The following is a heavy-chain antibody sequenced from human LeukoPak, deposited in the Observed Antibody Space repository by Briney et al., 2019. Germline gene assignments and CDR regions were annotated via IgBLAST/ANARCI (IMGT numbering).Heavy chain of an antibody. D-gene: IGHD6-19*01. CDR3: ARDHASSIAVAGTDYYYYYMDV. CDR2: INHSGST. V-gene: IGHV4-34*01. J-gene: IGHJ6*03. Sequence: PSETLSLTCAVYGGSFSGYYWSWIRQPPGKGLEWIGEINHSGSTNYNPSLKSRVTISVDTSKNQFSLKLSSVTAADTAVYYCARDHASSIAVAGTDYYYYYMDVWGKGTTVTVSS. CDR1: GGSFSGYY.